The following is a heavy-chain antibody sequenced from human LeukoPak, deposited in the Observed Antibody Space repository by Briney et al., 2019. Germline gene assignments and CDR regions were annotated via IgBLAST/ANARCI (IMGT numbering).Heavy chain of an antibody. CDR3: ARYSRYYGSGSYYPPGQNYYYYMDV. J-gene: IGHJ6*03. CDR1: GVSISSDNYY. V-gene: IGHV4-39*07. Sequence: PSETLSLSCTVSGVSISSDNYYWGWIRQPQGKGLEWIVTIYYSGNTNYNPSLKSRVTISVDTSKNQFSLKLSSVTAADTAVYYCARYSRYYGSGSYYPPGQNYYYYMDVWGKGTTVTVSS. CDR2: IYYSGNT. D-gene: IGHD3-10*01.